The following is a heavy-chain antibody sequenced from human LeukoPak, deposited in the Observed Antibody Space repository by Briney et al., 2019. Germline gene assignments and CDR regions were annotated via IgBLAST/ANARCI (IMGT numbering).Heavy chain of an antibody. CDR3: AREAGITGTFFDY. J-gene: IGHJ4*02. Sequence: ASVKVSCKASGYTFTDYYMHWVRQAPGQGLEWMGRINPNSGGTNYAQMSQGRVTMTRDTSINTAYMELSSLRSDDTAVYYCAREAGITGTFFDYWGQGILVTVSS. V-gene: IGHV1-2*06. D-gene: IGHD1-20*01. CDR1: GYTFTDYY. CDR2: INPNSGGT.